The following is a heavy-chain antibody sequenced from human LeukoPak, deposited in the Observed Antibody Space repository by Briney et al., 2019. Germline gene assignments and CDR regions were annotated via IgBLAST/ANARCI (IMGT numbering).Heavy chain of an antibody. J-gene: IGHJ4*02. CDR3: AANSADYNTLGSSYKV. V-gene: IGHV4-59*04. Sequence: SETLSLTCTVSGGSISSYYWSWIRQPPGKGLEWIGYIYYSGSTYYNPSLKSRVTISLDTSKNHFSLKLSSMTAADTAVYYCAANSADYNTLGSSYKVWGQGTLVTVSS. CDR1: GGSISSYY. CDR2: IYYSGST. D-gene: IGHD3-10*01.